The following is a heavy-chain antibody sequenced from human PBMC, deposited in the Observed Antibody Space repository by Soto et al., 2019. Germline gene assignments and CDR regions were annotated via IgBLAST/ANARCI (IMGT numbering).Heavy chain of an antibody. CDR3: VGGYPWVGFDY. J-gene: IGHJ4*02. CDR2: IDYRGSA. CDR1: GISPSISGTG. D-gene: IGHD3-22*01. Sequence: GPALVNPPPPLPLTCTFSGISPSISGTGVGWIRQPPRMGLEYIGNIDYRGSASYTPPLESRVTISVDTSKNQFSLKLGSVTAADTVVYICVGGYPWVGFDYWGQ. V-gene: IGHV4-39*01.